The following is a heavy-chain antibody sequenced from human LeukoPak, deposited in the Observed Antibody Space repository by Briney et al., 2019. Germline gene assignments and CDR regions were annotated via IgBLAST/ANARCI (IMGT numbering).Heavy chain of an antibody. CDR2: IKQDGSEK. CDR3: ASRRMGYYGSGSYYYYYYYMDV. Sequence: GGSLGLSCAASGFTFSSYWMSWVRQAPGKGLEWVANIKQDGSEKYYVDPVKGRFTISRDNAKNSLYLQMNSLRAEDTAVYYCASRRMGYYGSGSYYYYYYYMDVWGKGTTVTVS. J-gene: IGHJ6*03. D-gene: IGHD3-10*01. V-gene: IGHV3-7*01. CDR1: GFTFSSYW.